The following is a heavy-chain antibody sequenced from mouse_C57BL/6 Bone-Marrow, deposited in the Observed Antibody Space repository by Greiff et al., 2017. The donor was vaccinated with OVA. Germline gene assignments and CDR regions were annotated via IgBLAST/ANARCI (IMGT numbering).Heavy chain of an antibody. CDR2: IDPEDGET. V-gene: IGHV14-2*01. J-gene: IGHJ4*01. CDR3: ARTLPVITTVVAKENAMDY. Sequence: EVQLQQSGAELVKPGASVKLSCTASGFNIKDYYMHWVKQRTEQGLEWIGRIDPEDGETKYAPKFQGKATITADTSSNTAYLQLSSLTSEDTAVYYCARTLPVITTVVAKENAMDYWGQGTSVTVSS. D-gene: IGHD1-1*01. CDR1: GFNIKDYY.